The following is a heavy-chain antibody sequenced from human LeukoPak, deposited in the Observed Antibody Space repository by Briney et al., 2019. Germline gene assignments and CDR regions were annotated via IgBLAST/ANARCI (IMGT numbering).Heavy chain of an antibody. V-gene: IGHV3-30-3*01. J-gene: IGHJ5*02. CDR3: ARDSGFLPYNWFDT. Sequence: QSGGSLRLSCAASGFSFSTFAMDWVRQAPGKGLEWVAVITYDGSDIYYADSVKGRFSISRDNSKNTLYLQMNSLRAEDTAVYYCARDSGFLPYNWFDTWGQGTLVTVSS. CDR2: ITYDGSDI. D-gene: IGHD2-15*01. CDR1: GFSFSTFA.